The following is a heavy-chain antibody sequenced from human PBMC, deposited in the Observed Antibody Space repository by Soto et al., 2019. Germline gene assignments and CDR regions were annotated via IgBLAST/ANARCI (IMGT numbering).Heavy chain of an antibody. J-gene: IGHJ4*02. Sequence: SETLSLTCAVYGGSFSGYYWSWIRQPPGKGLEWIGEINHSGSTNYNPSLKSRVTISVDTSKNQFSLKLSSVTAADTAVYSCARHTEHYVSSWYGLENWGQGIPVTVSS. V-gene: IGHV4-34*01. CDR3: ARHTEHYVSSWYGLEN. CDR1: GGSFSGYY. D-gene: IGHD6-13*01. CDR2: INHSGST.